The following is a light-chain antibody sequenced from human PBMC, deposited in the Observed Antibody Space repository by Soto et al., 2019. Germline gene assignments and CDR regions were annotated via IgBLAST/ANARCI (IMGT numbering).Light chain of an antibody. Sequence: DIVMTQSPDSLAVSLGGRATINCMSSQSVLYSSNNENYLAWYQQKPGQPPKLLIYWASTRESGVPDRFSGSGSGTDFTLTISSLQAEDVAVYYCQQYYSPPPTFGQGTKVEIK. CDR1: QSVLYSSNNENY. CDR3: QQYYSPPPT. CDR2: WAS. V-gene: IGKV4-1*01. J-gene: IGKJ1*01.